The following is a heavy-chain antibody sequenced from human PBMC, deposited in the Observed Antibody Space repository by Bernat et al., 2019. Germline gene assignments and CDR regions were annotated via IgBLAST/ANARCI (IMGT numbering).Heavy chain of an antibody. CDR1: GITFSAYW. V-gene: IGHV3-7*03. CDR2: IKQDGSEK. Sequence: EVQLLESGGGLVQPGGSLRLSCAASGITFSAYWMSWVRQAPGKGPEWVANIKQDGSEKYYVDSVKGRFTVSRDNAKNSLYLQMNNLRAEDTAMYYCARGQRGSVALSLFDSWGQGTLVTVSS. D-gene: IGHD3-10*01. CDR3: ARGQRGSVALSLFDS. J-gene: IGHJ4*01.